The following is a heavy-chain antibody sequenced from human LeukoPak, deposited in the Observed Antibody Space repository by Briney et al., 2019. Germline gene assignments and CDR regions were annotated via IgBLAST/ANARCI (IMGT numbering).Heavy chain of an antibody. CDR1: GGTCISYA. Sequence: SVKVSCKASGGTCISYAISWVRQAPGQGLEWMGGIIPIFGTANYAQKFQGRVTITADESTSTAYMELSSLRSEDTAVYYCASLPYGPYYFDYWGQGTLVTVSS. D-gene: IGHD3-10*01. CDR2: IIPIFGTA. V-gene: IGHV1-69*13. CDR3: ASLPYGPYYFDY. J-gene: IGHJ4*02.